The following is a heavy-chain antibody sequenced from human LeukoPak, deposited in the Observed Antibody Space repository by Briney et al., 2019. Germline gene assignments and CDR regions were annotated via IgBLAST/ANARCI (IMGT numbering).Heavy chain of an antibody. Sequence: ASVKVSCKASGYTFTGYYIHWVRQAPGRGLEWMGWINPNSGGTNYAQNFQGRVTMTRDTSTSTVYMELSSLRSEDTAVYYCARDGSYGWGHFDYWGQGTLVTVSS. CDR3: ARDGSYGWGHFDY. V-gene: IGHV1-2*02. CDR2: INPNSGGT. CDR1: GYTFTGYY. D-gene: IGHD5-18*01. J-gene: IGHJ4*02.